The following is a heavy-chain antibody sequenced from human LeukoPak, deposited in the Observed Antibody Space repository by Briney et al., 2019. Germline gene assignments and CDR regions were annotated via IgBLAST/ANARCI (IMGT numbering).Heavy chain of an antibody. Sequence: GGSLRLSCAASGFSVSTYAMSWVRQAPGKGLEWVSAISVSGDNTYYAGSVKGRFTLFRDNSKNTLYLQMNRLRVEDAAVYYCAKEGGGADDYWGQGTLVTVSS. D-gene: IGHD3-16*01. V-gene: IGHV3-23*01. CDR1: GFSVSTYA. CDR3: AKEGGGADDY. J-gene: IGHJ4*02. CDR2: ISVSGDNT.